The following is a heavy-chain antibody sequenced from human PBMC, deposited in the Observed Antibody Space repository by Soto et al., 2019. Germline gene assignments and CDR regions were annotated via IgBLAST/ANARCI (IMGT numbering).Heavy chain of an antibody. V-gene: IGHV1-8*01. D-gene: IGHD1-1*01. CDR2: MNPNSGNT. CDR1: GYTFTSYD. CDR3: ARPNDAYPILYGMDV. Sequence: QVQLVQSGAEVKKPGASVKVSCKASGYTFTSYDINWGRQATGQGLEWMGWMNPNSGNTGYAQKFQGRVTMTRNTSISTAYMELSSLRSEDTAVYYCARPNDAYPILYGMDVWGQGTTVTVSS. J-gene: IGHJ6*02.